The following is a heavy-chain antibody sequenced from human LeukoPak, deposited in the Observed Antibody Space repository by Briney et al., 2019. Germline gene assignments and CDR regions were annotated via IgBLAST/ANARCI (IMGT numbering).Heavy chain of an antibody. Sequence: PGGSLRLSCAASGFTFSSYAMSCVRQAPGKGLEWVSAISGSGGSTYYADSVKGRFTISRDNSKNTLYLQMNSLRAEGTAVYYCAKAGFSGSYFDYWGQGTLVTVSS. V-gene: IGHV3-23*01. D-gene: IGHD1-26*01. CDR3: AKAGFSGSYFDY. CDR2: ISGSGGST. CDR1: GFTFSSYA. J-gene: IGHJ4*02.